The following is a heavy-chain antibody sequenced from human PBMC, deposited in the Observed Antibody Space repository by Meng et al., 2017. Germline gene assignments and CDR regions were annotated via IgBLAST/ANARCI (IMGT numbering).Heavy chain of an antibody. V-gene: IGHV1-2*06. D-gene: IGHD1-7*01. J-gene: IGHJ4*02. CDR1: VYTFSASY. Sequence: QVQLVPVGDEVKQAGAPVKLSCKAFVYTFSASYIYWGRQAPGEVLEWMGRIIPRSSEANYAQKFQGRVTLTWDTSINTAYMELSSLRSDDTAIYYCARDGGNYDFDYWGQGTLVTVSS. CDR3: ARDGGNYDFDY. CDR2: IIPRSSEA.